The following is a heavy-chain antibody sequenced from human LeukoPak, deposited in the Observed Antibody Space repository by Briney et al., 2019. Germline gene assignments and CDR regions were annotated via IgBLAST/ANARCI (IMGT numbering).Heavy chain of an antibody. CDR3: AREGPTMVRGKAQYYYYGMDV. J-gene: IGHJ6*04. CDR2: IWYDGSNK. CDR1: GFTFSSYG. Sequence: GGSLRLSCAASGFTFSSYGMHWVRQAPGKGLEWVAVIWYDGSNKYYADSVKGRFTISRDNSKNTLYLQMNSLRAEDTAVYYCAREGPTMVRGKAQYYYYGMDVWGKGTTVTVSS. V-gene: IGHV3-33*01. D-gene: IGHD3-10*01.